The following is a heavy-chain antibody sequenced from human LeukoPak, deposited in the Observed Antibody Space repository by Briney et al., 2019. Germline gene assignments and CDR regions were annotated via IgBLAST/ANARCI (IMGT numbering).Heavy chain of an antibody. D-gene: IGHD5-18*01. J-gene: IGHJ4*02. CDR1: GGSVSSGSYY. CDR2: IYYSGST. V-gene: IGHV4-61*01. Sequence: PSETLSLTCTVSGGSVSSGSYYWSWIRQPPGKGLEWIGYIYYSGSTNYNPSLKSRVTISVDTSKNQFSLKLSSVTAADTAVYYCAGGLYSYGYPFDYWGQGTLLTVSS. CDR3: AGGLYSYGYPFDY.